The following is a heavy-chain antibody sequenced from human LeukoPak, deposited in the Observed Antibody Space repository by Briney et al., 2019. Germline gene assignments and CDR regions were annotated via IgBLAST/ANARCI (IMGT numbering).Heavy chain of an antibody. J-gene: IGHJ5*01. D-gene: IGHD3-22*01. CDR2: ISGSGGST. V-gene: IGHV3-23*01. Sequence: RGSLRLSCAASGFTFSSQWMSWVRQAPGKGLDWFSDISGSGGSTYYADSVKGRFTISRDNSKDTLYLQMNSLRAEDTAVYYCAKEPGLTYYYDSSGYYGWFDYWGQGTLVTVSS. CDR1: GFTFSSQW. CDR3: AKEPGLTYYYDSSGYYGWFDY.